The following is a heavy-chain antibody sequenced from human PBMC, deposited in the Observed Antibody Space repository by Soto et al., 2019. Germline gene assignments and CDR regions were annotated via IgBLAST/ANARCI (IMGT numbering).Heavy chain of an antibody. J-gene: IGHJ4*02. Sequence: QVQLQESGPGLVKPSETLSLTCTVSGGSISSYYWSWIRQPPGKGLEWIGYIYYSGSTNYNPSLKSRVTISVDTAKNQFSLKLSSVTAADTAVYYCARQGGYSGYDYVSYWGQGTLVTVSS. CDR3: ARQGGYSGYDYVSY. CDR1: GGSISSYY. CDR2: IYYSGST. D-gene: IGHD5-12*01. V-gene: IGHV4-59*08.